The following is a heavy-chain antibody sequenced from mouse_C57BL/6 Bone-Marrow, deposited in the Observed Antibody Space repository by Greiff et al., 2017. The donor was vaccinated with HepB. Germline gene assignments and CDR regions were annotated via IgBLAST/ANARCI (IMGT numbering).Heavy chain of an antibody. CDR3: ARGGADGYYETMITGNFDY. Sequence: LQESGPELVKPGASVKISCKASGYTFTDYYINWVKQRPGQGLEWIGWIYPGSGNTKYNEKFKGKATLTVDTSSSTAYMQLSSLTSEDSAVYFCARGGADGYYETMITGNFDYWGQGTTLTVSS. V-gene: IGHV1-84*01. CDR2: IYPGSGNT. D-gene: IGHD2-3*01. CDR1: GYTFTDYY. J-gene: IGHJ2*01.